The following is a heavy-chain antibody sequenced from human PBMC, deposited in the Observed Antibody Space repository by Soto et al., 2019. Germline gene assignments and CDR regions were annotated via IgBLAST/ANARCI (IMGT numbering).Heavy chain of an antibody. CDR3: GKGVDAFDI. Sequence: GGSLRLSCAASGFTFSSSWMHWVRQAQGKGLVWVSRINSDGRSTSYADSVKGRFTISRDNAKNTLYLQMNSLISEYTAVYYCGKGVDAFDIWGQGTMVTVSS. J-gene: IGHJ3*02. CDR2: INSDGRST. CDR1: GFTFSSSW. V-gene: IGHV3-74*01.